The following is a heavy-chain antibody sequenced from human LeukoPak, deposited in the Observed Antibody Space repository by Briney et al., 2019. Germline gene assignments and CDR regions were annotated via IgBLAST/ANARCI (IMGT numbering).Heavy chain of an antibody. CDR3: ARVSSSWAGFYMDV. V-gene: IGHV4-30-4*08. CDR2: IYYSGST. D-gene: IGHD1-26*01. J-gene: IGHJ6*03. CDR1: GGSISSGDYY. Sequence: SQTLSLSCTVSGGSISSGDYYWSWLRQPPGKGLEWIGYIYYSGSTYYNPSLKSRVTISVDTSKNQFSLKLSSVTAADTAVYYCARVSSSWAGFYMDVWGKGTTVTVSS.